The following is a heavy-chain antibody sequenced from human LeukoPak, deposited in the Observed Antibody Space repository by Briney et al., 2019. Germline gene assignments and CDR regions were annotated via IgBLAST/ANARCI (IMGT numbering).Heavy chain of an antibody. Sequence: GGSPRLSCAASGFTFSSYAMSWVRQAPGKGLEWVSSISNGGSSTYYADSVKGRFTISRDNSENTLYLQMNSLRAEDTAVYYCARDRVSSWYGYYYYGMDVWGQGTTVTVSS. CDR2: ISNGGSST. CDR1: GFTFSSYA. V-gene: IGHV3-23*01. J-gene: IGHJ6*02. D-gene: IGHD6-13*01. CDR3: ARDRVSSWYGYYYYGMDV.